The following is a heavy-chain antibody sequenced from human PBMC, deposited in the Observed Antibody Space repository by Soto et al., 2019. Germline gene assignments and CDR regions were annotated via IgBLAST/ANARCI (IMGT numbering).Heavy chain of an antibody. J-gene: IGHJ4*02. CDR1: GFRFSDHY. CDR2: ISGGGTTM. D-gene: IGHD3-10*01. V-gene: IGHV3-11*01. CDR3: AGNPSSYGSAF. Sequence: GGSLRLSCAASGFRFSDHYMTWIRQAPGKGLEWVSKISGGGTTMYYADSVKGRFTVSRDNAKNSLYLQMNSLRAEDTAVYYCAGNPSSYGSAFWGQGALVTVSS.